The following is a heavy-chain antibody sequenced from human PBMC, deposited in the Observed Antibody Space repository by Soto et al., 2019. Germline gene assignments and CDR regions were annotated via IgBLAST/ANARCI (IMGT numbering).Heavy chain of an antibody. CDR3: ARDSGHYYDSSAQSYYYYGMDV. CDR1: GGTFSSYA. Sequence: SVKVSCKASGGTFSSYAISWVRQAPGQGLEWMGGIIPIFGTANYAQKFQGRVTITADESTSTAYMELSSLRSEDTAVYYCARDSGHYYDSSAQSYYYYGMDVWGQGTTVTVSS. D-gene: IGHD3-22*01. J-gene: IGHJ6*02. V-gene: IGHV1-69*13. CDR2: IIPIFGTA.